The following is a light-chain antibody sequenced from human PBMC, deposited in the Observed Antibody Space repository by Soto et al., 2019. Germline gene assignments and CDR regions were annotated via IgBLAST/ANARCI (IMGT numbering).Light chain of an antibody. J-gene: IGLJ1*01. V-gene: IGLV1-47*01. CDR3: AAWDDSLSGYI. Sequence: QSVLTQPPSASGTSGQRVTISCSGSTSNIGSNYVYWYQQLPGTAPKLLIYRNNQRPSGVPDRLSGAKSGTSASLAISGLRSEDEADYYCAAWDDSLSGYIFGTGTKLTVL. CDR2: RNN. CDR1: TSNIGSNY.